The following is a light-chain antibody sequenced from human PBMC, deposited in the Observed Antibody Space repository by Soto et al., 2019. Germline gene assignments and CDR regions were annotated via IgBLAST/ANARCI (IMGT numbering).Light chain of an antibody. CDR2: GAS. CDR1: QSVSSSY. CDR3: QQTYTTPEIT. Sequence: IVLTQSLGTLSLSPGERATLSCRASQSVSSSYLAWYQQKPGQAPRLLIYGASSRATGIPDRFSGSGSGTDFTLTISSLQPEDFAIYYCQQTYTTPEITFGQGTRLAIK. V-gene: IGKV3-20*01. J-gene: IGKJ5*01.